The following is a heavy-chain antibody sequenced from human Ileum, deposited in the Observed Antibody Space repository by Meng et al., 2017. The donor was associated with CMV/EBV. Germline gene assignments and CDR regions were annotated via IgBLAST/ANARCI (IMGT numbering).Heavy chain of an antibody. CDR1: GFSFRNFD. J-gene: IGHJ6*02. CDR3: AGESGVPNGMDV. D-gene: IGHD2-2*01. V-gene: IGHV3-23*01. Sequence: GESLKISCAASGFSFRNFDMSWARQAPGKGLEWVATITGSGSRTHYADSVKGRFTISRDNSKNTLFLQMDSLRAEDTAVYYCAGESGVPNGMDVWGQGTMVTVSS. CDR2: ITGSGSRT.